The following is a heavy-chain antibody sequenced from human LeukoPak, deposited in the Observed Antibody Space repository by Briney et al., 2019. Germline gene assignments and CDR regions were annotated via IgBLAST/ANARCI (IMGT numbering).Heavy chain of an antibody. J-gene: IGHJ6*03. CDR2: INHSGST. Sequence: ASETLSLTCAVYGGSFSGYYWSWIRQPPGKGLEWIGEINHSGSTNYNPSLKSRVTISVDTSKNQFSLKLSSVTAADTAVYYCARVRRIQLWPRYMDVWGKGTTVTVSS. CDR1: GGSFSGYY. V-gene: IGHV4-34*01. CDR3: ARVRRIQLWPRYMDV. D-gene: IGHD5-18*01.